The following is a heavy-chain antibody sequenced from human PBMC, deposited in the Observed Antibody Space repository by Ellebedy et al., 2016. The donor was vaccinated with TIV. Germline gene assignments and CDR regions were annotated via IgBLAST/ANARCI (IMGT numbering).Heavy chain of an antibody. J-gene: IGHJ4*02. V-gene: IGHV3-72*01. Sequence: GESLKISXAASGFTFSYQYMDWVRPAPGKGLEWVAPSKNKVNSYSAHYAASVKDRFTISRDDSRDFLYLQMNSLKTEDTAVYYCARDKYGSYDYWGQGTLVTVSS. CDR3: ARDKYGSYDY. CDR2: SKNKVNSYSA. D-gene: IGHD1-26*01. CDR1: GFTFSYQY.